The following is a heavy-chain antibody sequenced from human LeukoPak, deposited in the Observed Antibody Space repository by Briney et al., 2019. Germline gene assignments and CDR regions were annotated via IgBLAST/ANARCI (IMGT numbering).Heavy chain of an antibody. Sequence: PSETLSLTCTVSGGSISSYYWSWIRQPAGKGLEWIGRIYTSGSTNYNPSLKSQVTMSVDTSKNQFSLKLSSVTAADTAVYYCARARWESGGYYNKFFVFNIGGQGKMVT. CDR3: ARARWESGGYYNKFFVFNI. D-gene: IGHD3-10*01. CDR2: IYTSGST. CDR1: GGSISSYY. J-gene: IGHJ3*02. V-gene: IGHV4-4*07.